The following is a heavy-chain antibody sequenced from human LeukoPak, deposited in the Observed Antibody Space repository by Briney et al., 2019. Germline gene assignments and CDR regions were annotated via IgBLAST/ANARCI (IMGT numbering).Heavy chain of an antibody. CDR2: INSDGSST. J-gene: IGHJ4*02. D-gene: IGHD5-18*01. V-gene: IGHV3-74*01. Sequence: GGSLRLSCAASGFTFSSYWMHWVRQAPGKGLVWVSRINSDGSSTSYADSVKGRFTISRDNAKNTLYLQMNSLRAEDTAVYYCAREGYSHGYEDYWGQGTLVTVSS. CDR3: AREGYSHGYEDY. CDR1: GFTFSSYW.